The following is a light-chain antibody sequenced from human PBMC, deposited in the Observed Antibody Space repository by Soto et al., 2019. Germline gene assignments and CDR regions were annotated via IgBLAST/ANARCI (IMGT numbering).Light chain of an antibody. CDR2: DVS. Sequence: QSALTQPASVSGSPGQSITISCTGTSSDVGGYNYVSWYQHHPGKAPKLMIFDVSNRPSGVSNRFSGSKSGNTASLTISGLQPEDEADYYCSSYTTCNTRQIVFGPGTKLTVL. CDR1: SSDVGGYNY. CDR3: SSYTTCNTRQIV. J-gene: IGLJ1*01. V-gene: IGLV2-14*03.